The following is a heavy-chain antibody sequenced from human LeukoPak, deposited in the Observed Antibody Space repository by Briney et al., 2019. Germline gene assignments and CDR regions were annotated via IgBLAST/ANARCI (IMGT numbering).Heavy chain of an antibody. CDR1: GFIVSSNY. CDR2: IYSDGST. V-gene: IGHV3-53*01. Sequence: PGGSLRLSCAASGFIVSSNYMNWVRQAPGKGLEWVSVIYSDGSTYYADSVKGRFTISRDNSENTMYIQMNSLRAEDTAVYYCAMGLGRLDYWGQGTLVTVSS. D-gene: IGHD1-26*01. J-gene: IGHJ4*02. CDR3: AMGLGRLDY.